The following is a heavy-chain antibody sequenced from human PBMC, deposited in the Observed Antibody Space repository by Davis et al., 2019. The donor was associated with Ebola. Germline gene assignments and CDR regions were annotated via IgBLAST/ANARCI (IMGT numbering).Heavy chain of an antibody. J-gene: IGHJ6*02. V-gene: IGHV1-3*01. CDR1: GYTFTSYA. D-gene: IGHD6-6*01. CDR2: ITAANGNT. CDR3: ARGSSKAYYYYGMDV. Sequence: AASVKVSCKASGYTFTSYAMHWVRQAPGQRLEWIGWITAANGNTKYSQKFQGRVTITRDTSASTAYMELSSLRSEDTAVYYCARGSSKAYYYYGMDVWGQGTTVTVSS.